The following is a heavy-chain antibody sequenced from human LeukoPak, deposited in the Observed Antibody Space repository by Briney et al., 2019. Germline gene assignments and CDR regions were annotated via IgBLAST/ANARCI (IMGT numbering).Heavy chain of an antibody. Sequence: SETLSLTCTVSGGSISSSSYYWGWIRQPPGKGLEWIGSIYYSGSTYYNPSLKSRVTISVDTSRNQFSLKLSSVTAADTAVYYCATGAGSGSPDYWGQGTLVTVSS. CDR1: GGSISSSSYY. J-gene: IGHJ4*02. CDR2: IYYSGST. D-gene: IGHD3-10*01. CDR3: ATGAGSGSPDY. V-gene: IGHV4-39*01.